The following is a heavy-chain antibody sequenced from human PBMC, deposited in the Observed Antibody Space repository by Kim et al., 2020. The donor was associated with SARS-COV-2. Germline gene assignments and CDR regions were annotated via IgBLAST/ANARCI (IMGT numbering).Heavy chain of an antibody. D-gene: IGHD1-26*01. J-gene: IGHJ4*02. Sequence: GGSLRLSCAASGFTFDDYAMHWVRQAPGKGLEWVSGISWNSGSIGYADSVKGRFTISRDNAKNSLYLQMNSLRAEDTALYYCAKGEYYYGKYYFDYWGQG. CDR1: GFTFDDYA. CDR3: AKGEYYYGKYYFDY. V-gene: IGHV3-9*01. CDR2: ISWNSGSI.